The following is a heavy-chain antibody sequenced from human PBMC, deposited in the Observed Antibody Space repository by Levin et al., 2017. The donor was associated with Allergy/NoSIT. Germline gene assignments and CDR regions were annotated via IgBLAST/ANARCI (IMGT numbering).Heavy chain of an antibody. J-gene: IGHJ4*02. V-gene: IGHV1-2*02. D-gene: IGHD2-2*01. CDR1: GYTFTGYY. CDR3: ARGPIGSSTTCYVNY. CDR2: INPNSGGT. Sequence: PGASVKVSCKTSGYTFTGYYMHWVRQAPGQGLEWMGWINPNSGGTNYAQKFQGRVTMTRDTSISTAYMELSSLRSDDTAVYYCARGPIGSSTTCYVNYWGQGTLVTVSS.